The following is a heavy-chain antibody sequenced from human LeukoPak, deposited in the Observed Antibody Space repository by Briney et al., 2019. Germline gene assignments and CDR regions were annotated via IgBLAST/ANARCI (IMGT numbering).Heavy chain of an antibody. J-gene: IGHJ4*02. Sequence: SVKVSCKASGGTFSSYAISWVRQAPGQGLEWMGRIIPILGIANYAQKFQGRVTITADKSTSTAYMELSSLRSEDTAVYYCARDANPSRYYDSSGDKNYWGQGTLVTVSS. CDR3: ARDANPSRYYDSSGDKNY. V-gene: IGHV1-69*04. D-gene: IGHD3-22*01. CDR2: IIPILGIA. CDR1: GGTFSSYA.